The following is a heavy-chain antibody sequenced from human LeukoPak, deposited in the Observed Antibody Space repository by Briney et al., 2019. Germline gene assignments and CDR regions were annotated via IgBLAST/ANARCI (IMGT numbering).Heavy chain of an antibody. Sequence: GASVKVSCKASGGTFSSYAISWVRQAPGQGLEWMGGITPIFGTANYAQKFQGRVTITADESTSTAYMELSSLRSEDTAVYYCAKEDSSSFSSNIWFDPWGQGTLVTVSS. V-gene: IGHV1-69*01. CDR1: GGTFSSYA. D-gene: IGHD6-6*01. CDR3: AKEDSSSFSSNIWFDP. CDR2: ITPIFGTA. J-gene: IGHJ5*02.